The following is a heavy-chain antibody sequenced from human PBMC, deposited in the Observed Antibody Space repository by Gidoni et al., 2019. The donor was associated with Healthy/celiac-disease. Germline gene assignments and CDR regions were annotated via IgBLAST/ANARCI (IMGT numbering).Heavy chain of an antibody. D-gene: IGHD1-20*01. J-gene: IGHJ3*02. V-gene: IGHV4-31*01. CDR1: GGSISSGGYY. Sequence: QVQLQESGPGLVKPSQTLSLTCTVSGGSISSGGYYWSWIRQHPGKGLEWIGYIYYSGSTYYNPSLKSLVTISVDTSKNQFSLKLSSVTAADTAVYYCARGRYNWNHDAFDIWGQGTMVTVSS. CDR2: IYYSGST. CDR3: ARGRYNWNHDAFDI.